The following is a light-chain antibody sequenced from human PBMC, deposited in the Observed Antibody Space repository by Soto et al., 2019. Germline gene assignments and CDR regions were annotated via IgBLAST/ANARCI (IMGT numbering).Light chain of an antibody. J-gene: IGKJ5*01. CDR1: QSISSY. Sequence: DIQMTQSPSSLSASVGDRVTITCRASQSISSYLNWYQQKPGKAPKLLIYAASSLQSGVPSRFSGSGSGTDFTLTISSLQPEDFATYYCQQSYSTPRLTFGQGTQLEIK. CDR3: QQSYSTPRLT. CDR2: AAS. V-gene: IGKV1-39*01.